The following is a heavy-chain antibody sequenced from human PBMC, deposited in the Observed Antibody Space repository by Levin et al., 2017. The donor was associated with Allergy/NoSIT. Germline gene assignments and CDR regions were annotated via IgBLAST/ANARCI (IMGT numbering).Heavy chain of an antibody. D-gene: IGHD5-18*01. CDR2: IYLSGST. CDR1: GGCISSGGYS. J-gene: IGHJ4*02. Sequence: SETLSLTCAVSGGCISSGGYSWSWIRQPPGKGLEWIGNIYLSGSTYYNPSLKSRVTISVDRSKNQFSLNLSSVTAADTAVYYCARVAGYSYGYYFDYWGQGTLVTVSS. V-gene: IGHV4-30-2*01. CDR3: ARVAGYSYGYYFDY.